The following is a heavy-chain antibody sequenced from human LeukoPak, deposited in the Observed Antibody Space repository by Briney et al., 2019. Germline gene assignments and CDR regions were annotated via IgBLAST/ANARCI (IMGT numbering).Heavy chain of an antibody. CDR2: INPDGSEK. CDR3: ASSLAVAAWFDP. CDR1: GFTFSSDW. V-gene: IGHV3-7*01. Sequence: GGSLRLSCAVSGFTFSSDWMIWVRQAPGKGLEWVANINPDGSEKNYVDSVRGRFTISRDNAKNSLDLQMNSLRAEDTAAYYCASSLAVAAWFDPWGQGTLVTVSS. J-gene: IGHJ5*02. D-gene: IGHD6-19*01.